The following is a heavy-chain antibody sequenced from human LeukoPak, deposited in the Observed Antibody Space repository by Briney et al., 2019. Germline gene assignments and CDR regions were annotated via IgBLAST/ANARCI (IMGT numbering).Heavy chain of an antibody. Sequence: ASVTVSCKASGYTFTSYDINWVRQAPGQGLEWMGWMNPNSGNTGYAQKFQGRVTMTRNTSISTAYMELSSLRSEDTAVYYCARGLRVTSYYGMDVWGQGTTVTVSS. J-gene: IGHJ6*02. V-gene: IGHV1-8*01. CDR1: GYTFTSYD. CDR3: ARGLRVTSYYGMDV. CDR2: MNPNSGNT.